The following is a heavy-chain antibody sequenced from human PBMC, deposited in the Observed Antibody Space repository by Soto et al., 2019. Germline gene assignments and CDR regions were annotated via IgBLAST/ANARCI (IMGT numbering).Heavy chain of an antibody. CDR2: VSASGLNT. Sequence: GGSLRLSCAASGFTFSTYAMAWVRQAPGKGLEWVSGVSASGLNTDYADPVKGRFYISRDNSKNTLYLQMSSLRAEDTAVYYCPPPIYGSWRFDPWGQGTLVTVSS. CDR1: GFTFSTYA. D-gene: IGHD6-13*01. CDR3: PPPIYGSWRFDP. V-gene: IGHV3-23*01. J-gene: IGHJ5*02.